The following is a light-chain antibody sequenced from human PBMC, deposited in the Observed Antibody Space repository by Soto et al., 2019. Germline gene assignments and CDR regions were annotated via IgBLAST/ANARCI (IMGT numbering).Light chain of an antibody. CDR2: DAA. CDR3: QQTSCAPFT. Sequence: DIQMTQSPYSLSAAVGDRVTIACRASQNINTYLNWYQRKPGKAPKILIFDAASLPSGVPSRFSGGGSRTAFTLSITSPQPADFAPYYCQQTSCAPFTFAPGTKVDIE. V-gene: IGKV1-39*01. CDR1: QNINTY. J-gene: IGKJ3*01.